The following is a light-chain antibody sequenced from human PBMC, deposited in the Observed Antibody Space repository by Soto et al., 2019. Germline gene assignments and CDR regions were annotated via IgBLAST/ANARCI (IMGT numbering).Light chain of an antibody. Sequence: QSVLTQPPSVSGAPGQRVTISCTGSSSNIGAGYHVHWYQQLPGTAPKLLIYGNDNRPSGVPDRFSGSKSGTSASLAITGLQAEDEADYYCHSYDRTFSVVFGGGTKLTVL. CDR1: SSNIGAGYH. CDR2: GND. CDR3: HSYDRTFSVV. V-gene: IGLV1-40*01. J-gene: IGLJ2*01.